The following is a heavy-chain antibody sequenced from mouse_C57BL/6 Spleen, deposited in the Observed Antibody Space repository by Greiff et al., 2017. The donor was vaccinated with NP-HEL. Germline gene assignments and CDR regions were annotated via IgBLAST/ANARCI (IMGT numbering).Heavy chain of an antibody. CDR1: GYTFTSYW. J-gene: IGHJ2*01. CDR3: ARKDYYGSSFDY. D-gene: IGHD1-1*01. CDR2: IDPSDSET. V-gene: IGHV1-52*01. Sequence: QVQLQQPGAELVRPGSSVKLSCKASGYTFTSYWMHWVKQRPIQGLEWIGKIDPSDSETHYNQKFKDKATLTVDKSSSTAYMQLSSLTSEDSAVYYCARKDYYGSSFDYWGQGTTLTVSS.